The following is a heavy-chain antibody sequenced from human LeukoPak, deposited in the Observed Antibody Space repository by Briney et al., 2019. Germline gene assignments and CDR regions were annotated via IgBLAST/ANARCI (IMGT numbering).Heavy chain of an antibody. Sequence: GGPLRLSCAASGFTFDDYAMHWVRQAPGKGLEWVSGISWNSGSIGYADSVKGRFTISRDNAKNSLYLQMNSLRAEDTALYYCAKAAQYYYDSSGYYSALFDYWGQGTLVTVSS. CDR3: AKAAQYYYDSSGYYSALFDY. J-gene: IGHJ4*02. D-gene: IGHD3-22*01. CDR1: GFTFDDYA. CDR2: ISWNSGSI. V-gene: IGHV3-9*01.